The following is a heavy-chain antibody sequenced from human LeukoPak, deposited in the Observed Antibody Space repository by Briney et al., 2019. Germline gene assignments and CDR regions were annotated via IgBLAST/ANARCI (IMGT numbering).Heavy chain of an antibody. CDR3: ARDPSGSYGPYFDY. CDR1: GFTFSSFA. D-gene: IGHD1-26*01. V-gene: IGHV3-66*02. Sequence: PGGSLRLSCAASGFTFSSFAMNWVRQAPGKGLEWVSVIYSGGSTYYADSVKGRFTISRDNSKNTLYLQMNSLRAEDTAVYYCARDPSGSYGPYFDYWGQGTLVTVSS. CDR2: IYSGGST. J-gene: IGHJ4*02.